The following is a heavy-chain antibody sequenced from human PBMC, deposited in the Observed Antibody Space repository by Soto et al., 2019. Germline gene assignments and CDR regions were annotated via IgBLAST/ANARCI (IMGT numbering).Heavy chain of an antibody. CDR2: ISRSGRGSA. Sequence: PGGSLRLSCAASGFTFNSYVMTWVRQAPGEGLEWVSSISRSGRGSAYYADAVEGRFTISRDNSSNTLLLQMNNRNDEDAALYYFARGRYFDSGDYWVAILHFDYWGLGTLVTVSS. CDR1: GFTFNSYV. CDR3: ARGRYFDSGDYWVAILHFDY. J-gene: IGHJ4*02. V-gene: IGHV3-23*01. D-gene: IGHD3-22*01.